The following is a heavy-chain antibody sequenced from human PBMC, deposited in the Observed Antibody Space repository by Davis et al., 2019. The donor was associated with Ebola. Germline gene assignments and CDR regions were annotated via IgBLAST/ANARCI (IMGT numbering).Heavy chain of an antibody. J-gene: IGHJ4*02. CDR1: GGSIRDYTTY. CDR3: ATLIEGNIYGYDAFY. V-gene: IGHV4-39*07. D-gene: IGHD5-18*01. Sequence: PSETLSPPCTVSGGSIRDYTTYWSWIRQAPGKGLEWIGTLYYTGSPYYNPALKSRLFMSVDTSKNQFSLKLNSVTAADTAVYYCATLIEGNIYGYDAFYWGQGILVTVSS. CDR2: LYYTGSP.